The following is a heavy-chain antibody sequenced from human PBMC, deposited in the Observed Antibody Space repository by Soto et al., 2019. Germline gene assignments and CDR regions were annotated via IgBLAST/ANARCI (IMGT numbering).Heavy chain of an antibody. J-gene: IGHJ4*02. D-gene: IGHD3-3*01. CDR3: AKVLLAFRGPDNLDY. V-gene: IGHV3-7*02. CDR2: IKQDGSEK. Sequence: GGSLRLSCAASGFTFSSYWMSWVRQTPGKGLEWVANIKQDGSEKWYVDSVKGRFTISRDNSKNTLYLQMNSLRTEDTAVYYCAKVLLAFRGPDNLDYWGQGTLVTVSS. CDR1: GFTFSSYW.